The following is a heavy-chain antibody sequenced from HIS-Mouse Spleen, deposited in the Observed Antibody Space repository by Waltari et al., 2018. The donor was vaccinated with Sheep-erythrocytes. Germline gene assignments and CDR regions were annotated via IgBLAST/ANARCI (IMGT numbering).Heavy chain of an antibody. CDR3: ARIGSSWYYFDY. D-gene: IGHD6-13*01. Sequence: QVTLRESGPALVKPTQTLTLTCTFSGFSLSTSGMCVSWIRQPPGKALEWLARIDWDDDKYYSTSLKTRITISKDTSKNQVVLTMTNMDPVDTATYYCARIGSSWYYFDYWGQGTLVTVSS. V-gene: IGHV2-70*15. CDR1: GFSLSTSGMC. CDR2: IDWDDDK. J-gene: IGHJ4*02.